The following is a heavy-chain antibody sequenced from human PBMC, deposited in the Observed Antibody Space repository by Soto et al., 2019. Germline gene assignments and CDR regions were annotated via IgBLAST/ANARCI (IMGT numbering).Heavy chain of an antibody. CDR2: IYHSGAT. CDR3: ARHIAVPTTRGFDY. CDR1: GASISSTNW. Sequence: QVQLQESGPGLVKPSGTLSLTCAVSGASISSTNWWSWVRQAPGEGPEWIGEIYHSGATNYNPSLKSRVIISMDTSKNQLSLRLDSVTAADTAVYFSARHIAVPTTRGFDYWGQGTLVTVSS. J-gene: IGHJ4*02. V-gene: IGHV4-4*02. D-gene: IGHD2-15*01.